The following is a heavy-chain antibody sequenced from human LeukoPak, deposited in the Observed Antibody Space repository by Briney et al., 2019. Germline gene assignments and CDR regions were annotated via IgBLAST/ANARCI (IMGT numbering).Heavy chain of an antibody. CDR3: ARDLPYSYGPYYYYYGMDV. D-gene: IGHD5-18*01. J-gene: IGHJ6*02. CDR2: INPNSGGT. Sequence: ASVKVSCTASGYTFTGYYMHWVRQAPGQGLEWMGWINPNSGGTNYAQKFQGRVTMTRDTSISTAYMELSRLRSDDTAVYYCARDLPYSYGPYYYYYGMDVWGQGTTVTVSS. CDR1: GYTFTGYY. V-gene: IGHV1-2*02.